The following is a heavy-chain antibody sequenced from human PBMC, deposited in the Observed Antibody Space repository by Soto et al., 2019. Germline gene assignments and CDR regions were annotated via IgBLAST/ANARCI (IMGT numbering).Heavy chain of an antibody. J-gene: IGHJ4*02. CDR1: GYTFTGYY. D-gene: IGHD6-13*01. V-gene: IGHV1-2*04. CDR2: INPNSGGT. CDR3: ARATSPKPKYSSSWGFDY. Sequence: ASVNVSCKASGYTFTGYYMHWVRQAPGQGLEWMGWINPNSGGTNYAQKFQGWVTMTRDTSISTAYMELSRLRSDDTAVYYCARATSPKPKYSSSWGFDYWGQGTLVTVSS.